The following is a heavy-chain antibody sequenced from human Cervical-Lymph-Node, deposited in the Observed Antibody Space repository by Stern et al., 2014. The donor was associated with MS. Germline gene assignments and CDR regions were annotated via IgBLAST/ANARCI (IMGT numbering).Heavy chain of an antibody. CDR3: ARADRELHDAFDV. V-gene: IGHV2-70*04. CDR2: IDWDDDT. CDR1: GFSLTTPGMR. D-gene: IGHD1-26*01. J-gene: IGHJ3*01. Sequence: SGPALVKPTQTLTLTCTVSGFSLTTPGMRVTWIRQPPGKALEWLGRIDWDDDTFYNSSLKTRLTISRDTSKDQVILTMADMDPADTATYYCARADRELHDAFDVWGQGTMVTVSS.